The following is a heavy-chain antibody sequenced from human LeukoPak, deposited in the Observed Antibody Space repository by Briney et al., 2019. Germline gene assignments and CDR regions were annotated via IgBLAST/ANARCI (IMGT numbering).Heavy chain of an antibody. CDR3: AKKYYYDSRGYYFDY. J-gene: IGHJ4*02. CDR1: GFTFSSYG. Sequence: GGSLRLSRAASGFTFSSYGMSWVRQAPGKGLEWVSGISGDAGSTYYADSVKGRFTISRDNSKNTVYLQMSSLRAEDTAVYYCAKKYYYDSRGYYFDYWGQGTLVTVSS. D-gene: IGHD3-22*01. CDR2: ISGDAGST. V-gene: IGHV3-23*01.